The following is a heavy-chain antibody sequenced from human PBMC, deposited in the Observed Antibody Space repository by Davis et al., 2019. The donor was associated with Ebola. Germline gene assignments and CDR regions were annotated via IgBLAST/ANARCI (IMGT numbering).Heavy chain of an antibody. CDR1: GFTFSSYW. V-gene: IGHV4-34*01. CDR3: ARRLSIAAADDNWFDP. Sequence: ESLKISCAASGFTFSSYWMSWIRQPPGKGLEWIGEINHSGSTNYNPSLKSRVTISVDTSKNQFSLKLSSVTAADTAVYYCARRLSIAAADDNWFDPWGQGTLVTVSS. J-gene: IGHJ5*02. CDR2: INHSGST. D-gene: IGHD6-13*01.